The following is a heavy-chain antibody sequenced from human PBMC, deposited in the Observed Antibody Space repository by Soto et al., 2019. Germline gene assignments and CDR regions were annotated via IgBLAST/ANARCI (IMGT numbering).Heavy chain of an antibody. D-gene: IGHD3-10*01. V-gene: IGHV1-18*01. CDR1: GYTFTSYG. Sequence: ASVKVSCKASGYTFTSYGISWVRQAPGQGLEWMGWISAYNGNTNYAQKLQGRVTMTTDTSTSTAYMELRSLRAEDTAVYYCAKGSLSGITMVRAYYFDYWGQGTLVTVSS. CDR2: ISAYNGNT. CDR3: AKGSLSGITMVRAYYFDY. J-gene: IGHJ4*02.